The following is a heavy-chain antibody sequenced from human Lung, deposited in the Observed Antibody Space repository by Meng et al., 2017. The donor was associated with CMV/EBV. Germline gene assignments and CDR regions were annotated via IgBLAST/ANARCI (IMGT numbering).Heavy chain of an antibody. CDR3: AHTAGWLPDV. J-gene: IGHJ6*02. Sequence: QFTLKQSGPTLVKPTQTLTLTCTFSGFSLSTPAVGVGWIRQPPGEAPEWLALIYWDDNKQYNPSLRTRLTITKDTSRSQVILTMTNMDPVDTGTYYCAHTAGWLPDVWGQGTMVTVSS. D-gene: IGHD5-24*01. CDR1: GFSLSTPAVG. CDR2: IYWDDNK. V-gene: IGHV2-5*02.